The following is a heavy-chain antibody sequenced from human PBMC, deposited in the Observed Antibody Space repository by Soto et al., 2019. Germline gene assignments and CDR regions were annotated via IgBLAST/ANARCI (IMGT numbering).Heavy chain of an antibody. CDR1: GFTFSSYA. CDR2: ISGSGDST. CDR3: AKGESNIWYSVLCY. V-gene: IGHV3-23*01. J-gene: IGHJ4*02. D-gene: IGHD2-15*01. Sequence: GGSLRLSCAASGFTFSSYAMSWVRQAPGKGLEWVSAISGSGDSTSYADSVKGRLTISRDNSKNTLYLQMNSLRAEDTAVYYCAKGESNIWYSVLCYWGQGTLVTVSS.